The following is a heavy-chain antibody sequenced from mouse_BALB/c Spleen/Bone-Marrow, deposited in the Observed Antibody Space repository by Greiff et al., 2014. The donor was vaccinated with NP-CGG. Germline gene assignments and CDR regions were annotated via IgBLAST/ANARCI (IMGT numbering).Heavy chain of an antibody. D-gene: IGHD1-1*02. CDR2: ISDGGNYT. V-gene: IGHV5-4*02. CDR3: ARSGEKYGAMDY. CDR1: GFTFSDYY. Sequence: EVKLMESGGGLVKPGGSLKLPCTASGFTFSDYYMYWVRQTPEKRLEWVAAISDGGNYTFNPDSVKGRFTISRDNAKNNLYLQMSSLKSEDTAMYYCARSGEKYGAMDYWGQGTSVTVSS. J-gene: IGHJ4*01.